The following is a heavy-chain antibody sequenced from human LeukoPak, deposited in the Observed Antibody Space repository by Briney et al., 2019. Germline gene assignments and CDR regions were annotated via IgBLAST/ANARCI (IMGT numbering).Heavy chain of an antibody. V-gene: IGHV4-59*08. CDR2: IYYSGST. D-gene: IGHD1-26*01. CDR1: GDSISSYY. J-gene: IGHJ4*02. CDR3: VGGSYPLEY. Sequence: NSSETLSLTCTVSGDSISSYYWSWIRQPPGKGLEWIGYIYYSGSTNYNPSLKSRVTISVDTSKNQISLKLNSVTAADTAMYYCVGGSYPLEYWGQGALVTVSS.